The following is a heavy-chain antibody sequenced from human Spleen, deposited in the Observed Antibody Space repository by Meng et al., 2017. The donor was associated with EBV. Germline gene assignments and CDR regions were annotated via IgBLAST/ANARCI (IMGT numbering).Heavy chain of an antibody. Sequence: QLPLAESGPGLVRPSATLSRTCPVSGGSISTSPSHWAWIRQPPGRGLELIGSINFSGSTFYNPSLRSRVIISVDTSRSQFSLKVSSVTAADTAVYYCAREDNARFDPWGQGTLVTVSS. CDR3: AREDNARFDP. D-gene: IGHD2-2*01. CDR2: INFSGST. V-gene: IGHV4-39*07. CDR1: GGSISTSPSH. J-gene: IGHJ5*02.